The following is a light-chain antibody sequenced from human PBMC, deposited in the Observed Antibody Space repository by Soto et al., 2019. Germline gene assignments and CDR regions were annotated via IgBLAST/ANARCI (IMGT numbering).Light chain of an antibody. CDR1: QSVRSN. J-gene: IGKJ1*01. Sequence: EIVMKQTPATLSVSPGERATLSCRASQSVRSNLAWYQQKHGQAPRHLIYGASTRATGSPPRCSGSGSGTEFTLAISSMQSEDVAVYDCQQFNNWPRAFGQGTKVEIK. CDR3: QQFNNWPRA. CDR2: GAS. V-gene: IGKV3-15*01.